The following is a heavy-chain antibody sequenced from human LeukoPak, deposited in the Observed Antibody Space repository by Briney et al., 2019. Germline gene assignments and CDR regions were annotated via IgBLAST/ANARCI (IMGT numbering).Heavy chain of an antibody. D-gene: IGHD5-18*01. Sequence: QPGGSLRPSCAAPGFTFRSHWMSWVRPAPGKGLEWVANIKKEGSEKYYVDAVKGRFTISRDNAKTSLYLQMNSLRAEDTAVYYCARDLSGIAGYTYGRGIDYWGQGTLVTVSS. CDR3: ARDLSGIAGYTYGRGIDY. CDR2: IKKEGSEK. J-gene: IGHJ4*02. CDR1: GFTFRSHW. V-gene: IGHV3-7*01.